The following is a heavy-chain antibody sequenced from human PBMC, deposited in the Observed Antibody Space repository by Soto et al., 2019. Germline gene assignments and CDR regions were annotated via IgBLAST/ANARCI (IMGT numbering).Heavy chain of an antibody. V-gene: IGHV3-53*01. CDR2: IYSGGST. CDR3: ARDRPSSKSNYYYNGMDV. Sequence: GGSLRLSCAASGFTVSSNYVSWVRQAPGKGLEWVSVIYSGGSTYYADSVKGRFTISRDNSKNTLYLQMNSLRAEDTAVYYCARDRPSSKSNYYYNGMDVWGQGTTVTVSS. J-gene: IGHJ6*02. D-gene: IGHD4-4*01. CDR1: GFTVSSNY.